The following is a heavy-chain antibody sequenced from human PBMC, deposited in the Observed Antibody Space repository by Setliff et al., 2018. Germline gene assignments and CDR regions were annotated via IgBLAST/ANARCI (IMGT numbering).Heavy chain of an antibody. CDR3: ARVLFHCSSTSCYLDAFDI. D-gene: IGHD2-2*01. CDR2: MNPNSGNT. J-gene: IGHJ3*02. V-gene: IGHV1-8*02. Sequence: ASVKVSCKASGYTFTSYDINWVRQATGQGLEWMGWMNPNSGNTGYAQKFQGRVTMTRNTSISTAYMDLSSLRSDDTAVYYCARVLFHCSSTSCYLDAFDIWGQGTMVTVSS. CDR1: GYTFTSYD.